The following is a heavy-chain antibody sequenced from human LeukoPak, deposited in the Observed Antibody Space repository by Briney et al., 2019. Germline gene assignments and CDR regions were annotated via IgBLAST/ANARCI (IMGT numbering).Heavy chain of an antibody. J-gene: IGHJ6*02. Sequence: GGSLRLSCAASGFTFNSYAMSWVRQAPGKGLEWVSAISGSGGSTYYAVSVKGRFTISRGNSKNTLYLQMNSLRAEDTAVYYCAKDVTSYYYYYYGMDVWGQGTTVTVSS. D-gene: IGHD3-16*01. CDR3: AKDVTSYYYYYYGMDV. V-gene: IGHV3-23*01. CDR1: GFTFNSYA. CDR2: ISGSGGST.